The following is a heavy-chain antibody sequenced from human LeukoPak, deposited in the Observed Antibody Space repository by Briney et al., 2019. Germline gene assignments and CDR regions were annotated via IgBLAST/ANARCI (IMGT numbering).Heavy chain of an antibody. CDR3: ARDRLRYCSSTSCIDAFDI. J-gene: IGHJ3*02. CDR1: GGSISSYY. CDR2: IYYSGST. Sequence: SETLSLTCTVSGGSISSYYWSWIRQPPGKGLEWIGYIYYSGSTNYNPSLKSRVTILVDTSKNKFSLKQRSVTAADTAVYYCARDRLRYCSSTSCIDAFDIWGQGTMVTVSS. D-gene: IGHD2-2*01. V-gene: IGHV4-59*01.